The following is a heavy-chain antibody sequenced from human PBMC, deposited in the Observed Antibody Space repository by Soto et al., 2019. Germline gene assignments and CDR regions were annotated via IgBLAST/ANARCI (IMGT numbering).Heavy chain of an antibody. V-gene: IGHV4-34*01. CDR2: INHSGST. J-gene: IGHJ1*01. Sequence: QVQLQQWGAGLLKPSETLSLTCAVYGGSFSGYYWSWIHQPPGKGLEWIGEINHSGSTNYNPSLKSRVTISVDTSKNQFSLKLSSVTAADTAVYYCARAKQWLPQYFQHWGQGTLVTVSS. CDR3: ARAKQWLPQYFQH. D-gene: IGHD6-19*01. CDR1: GGSFSGYY.